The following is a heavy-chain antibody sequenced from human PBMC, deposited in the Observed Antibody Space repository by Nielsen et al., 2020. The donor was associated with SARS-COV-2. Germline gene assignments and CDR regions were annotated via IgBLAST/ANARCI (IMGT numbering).Heavy chain of an antibody. CDR3: ARDSPSMAARRLYYFDY. Sequence: GGSLRLSCRASGFSFSIYSMNWVRRAPGKGLEWVYYADSVKGRFTISRDNADNSLYLQMDSLRDEDTAVYYCARDSPSMAARRLYYFDYWGQGTLVAVSS. J-gene: IGHJ4*02. V-gene: IGHV3-48*02. D-gene: IGHD6-6*01. CDR1: GFSFSIYS.